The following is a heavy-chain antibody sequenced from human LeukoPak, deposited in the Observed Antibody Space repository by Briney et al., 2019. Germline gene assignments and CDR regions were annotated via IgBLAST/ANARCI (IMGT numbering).Heavy chain of an antibody. V-gene: IGHV4-39*01. CDR3: ARHDMGFPVDY. Sequence: SETLSLTCTVSGGSLSSSSYYWGWIRQPPGKGLEWIGSIYYSGSTYYNPSLKSRVTMSVDTSKNQFSLKLSSVTAADTAVYYCARHDMGFPVDYWGQGTLVTVSS. CDR1: GGSLSSSSYY. D-gene: IGHD2-15*01. J-gene: IGHJ4*02. CDR2: IYYSGST.